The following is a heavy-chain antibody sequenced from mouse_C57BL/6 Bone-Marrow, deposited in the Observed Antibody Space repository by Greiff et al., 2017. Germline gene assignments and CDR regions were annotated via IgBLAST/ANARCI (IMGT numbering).Heavy chain of an antibody. V-gene: IGHV1-20*01. D-gene: IGHD1-1*01. CDR2: INPYNGDT. Sequence: EVQLQQSGPELVKPGDSVKISCKASGYSFTGYFMNWVMQSHGKSLEWIGRINPYNGDTFYNQKFKGKATLTVDKSSSTAHMELRSLTSEDSAVYYCARSTLYRDYAMDYWGQGTSVTVSS. CDR1: GYSFTGYF. CDR3: ARSTLYRDYAMDY. J-gene: IGHJ4*01.